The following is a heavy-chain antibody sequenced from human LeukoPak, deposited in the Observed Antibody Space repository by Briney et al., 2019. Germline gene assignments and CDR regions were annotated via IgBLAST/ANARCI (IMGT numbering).Heavy chain of an antibody. V-gene: IGHV3-30*02. CDR1: GFTFSSYG. CDR2: IRYDGSNK. J-gene: IGHJ4*02. Sequence: GGSLRLSCAASGFTFSSYGMHWVRQAPGKGLERVAFIRYDGSNKYYADSVKGRFTISRDNSKNTLYLQMNSLRAEDTAVYYCARDIRGGSYYFDYWGQGTLVTVSS. D-gene: IGHD1-26*01. CDR3: ARDIRGGSYYFDY.